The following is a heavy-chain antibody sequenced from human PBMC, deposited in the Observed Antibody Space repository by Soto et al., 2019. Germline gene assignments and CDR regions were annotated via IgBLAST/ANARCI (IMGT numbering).Heavy chain of an antibody. D-gene: IGHD1-26*01. CDR2: ISGSGGST. V-gene: IGHV3-23*01. J-gene: IGHJ3*02. Sequence: GGSLRLSCAASGFTFSSYAMSWVRQAPGKGLEWVSAISGSGGSTYYADSVKGRFTISRDNSKNTLYLQMNSLRAEDTAVYYCAKAYRSGFPKHDAFDIWGQGTMVTVSS. CDR3: AKAYRSGFPKHDAFDI. CDR1: GFTFSSYA.